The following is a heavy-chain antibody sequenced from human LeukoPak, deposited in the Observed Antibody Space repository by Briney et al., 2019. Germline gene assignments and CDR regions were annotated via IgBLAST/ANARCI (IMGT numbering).Heavy chain of an antibody. CDR2: ISAYNGNT. CDR3: ARAGGLAVAGTRIWFDP. Sequence: GASVKVSCKASGYTFTSYGISWVRQAPGQGLEWMGWISAYNGNTNYAQKLQGRVTMTTDTSTRTAYMELRSLRSDDTAVYYCARAGGLAVAGTRIWFDPWGQGTLVTVSS. D-gene: IGHD6-19*01. J-gene: IGHJ5*02. CDR1: GYTFTSYG. V-gene: IGHV1-18*01.